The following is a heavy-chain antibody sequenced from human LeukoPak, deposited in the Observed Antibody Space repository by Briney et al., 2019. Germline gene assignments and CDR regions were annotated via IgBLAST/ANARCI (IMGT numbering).Heavy chain of an antibody. D-gene: IGHD6-13*01. CDR3: ARRSSSWLYYGMDV. CDR1: GFTFSSYA. Sequence: GGSLRLSCAASGFTFSSYAMSWVRQAPGKGLEWVSAISGSGGSTYYADSVKGRFTISRDNSKNTLYLQMNSLRAEDTAAYYCARRSSSWLYYGMDVWGQGTTVTVSS. J-gene: IGHJ6*02. CDR2: ISGSGGST. V-gene: IGHV3-23*01.